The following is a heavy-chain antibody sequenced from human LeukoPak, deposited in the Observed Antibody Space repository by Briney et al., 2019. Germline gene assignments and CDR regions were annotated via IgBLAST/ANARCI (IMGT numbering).Heavy chain of an antibody. J-gene: IGHJ4*02. D-gene: IGHD1-1*01. V-gene: IGHV3-13*01. CDR3: ARVAKERVGGVYYFDY. CDR1: GFTFSSYS. CDR2: IGTAGDT. Sequence: GGSLRLSCAASGFTFSSYSMNWVRQAPGKGLEWVSAIGTAGDTYYTGSVKGRFTIPRENAKNSLYLQMNSLRAGDTAVYYCARVAKERVGGVYYFDYWGQGTLVTVSS.